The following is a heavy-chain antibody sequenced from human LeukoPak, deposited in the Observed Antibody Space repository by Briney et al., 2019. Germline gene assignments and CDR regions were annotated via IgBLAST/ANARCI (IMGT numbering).Heavy chain of an antibody. V-gene: IGHV1-2*02. CDR2: INPNSGGT. J-gene: IGHJ4*02. D-gene: IGHD3-22*01. Sequence: GASVKVSCKASGYTFTSYGINWVRQAPGQGFEWMGWINPNSGGTNYAQKFQGRVTMTRDTSISTAYMELSRLRSDDTAVYYCARAYYDSSGYYYNYWGQGTLVTVSS. CDR3: ARAYYDSSGYYYNY. CDR1: GYTFTSYG.